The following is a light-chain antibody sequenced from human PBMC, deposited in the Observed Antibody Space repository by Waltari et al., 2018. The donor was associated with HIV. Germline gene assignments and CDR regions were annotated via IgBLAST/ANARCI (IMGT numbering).Light chain of an antibody. CDR1: SSNIGSYY. Sequence: QSVLTQPPSVSAAPGQKITISCSGSSSNIGSYYVSWYQHLPGAAPKLLTHDNNQRPSGIHDRFSGSKSGTSATLDITGLQTGDEADYYCGTWDSSLSVWVFGGGTKLTVL. V-gene: IGLV1-51*01. CDR2: DNN. J-gene: IGLJ3*02. CDR3: GTWDSSLSVWV.